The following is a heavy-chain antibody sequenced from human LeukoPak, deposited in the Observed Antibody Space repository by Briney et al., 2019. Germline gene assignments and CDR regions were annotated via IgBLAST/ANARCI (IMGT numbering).Heavy chain of an antibody. CDR3: AKDRDKGNYYFDY. J-gene: IGHJ4*02. Sequence: GGSLRLPCAASGFTFSSYGMHWVRQAPGKGLEWVAFIRYDGSDKDYVDSVKGRFTISRDNSKNTLYLQMNSLRAEDTAVYYCAKDRDKGNYYFDYWGQRTLVTVSS. CDR1: GFTFSSYG. CDR2: IRYDGSDK. V-gene: IGHV3-30*02. D-gene: IGHD1-7*01.